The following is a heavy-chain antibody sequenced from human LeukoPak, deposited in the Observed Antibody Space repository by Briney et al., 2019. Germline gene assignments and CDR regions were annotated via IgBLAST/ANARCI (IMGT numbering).Heavy chain of an antibody. J-gene: IGHJ3*02. Sequence: GASVKVSCKPSGYTFTGYYMHWVRQAPGHGLEWMGRINPNNGGTNCAQKFQDRVTMTRDTSISTAYMELSRLTSDDTAVYYCARELQGDNSGTSDAFDIWGQGTVVTVST. CDR3: ARELQGDNSGTSDAFDI. CDR1: GYTFTGYY. V-gene: IGHV1-2*06. D-gene: IGHD6-19*01. CDR2: INPNNGGT.